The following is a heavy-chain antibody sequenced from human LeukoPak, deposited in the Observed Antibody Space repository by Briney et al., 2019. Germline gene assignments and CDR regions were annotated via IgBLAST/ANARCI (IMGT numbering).Heavy chain of an antibody. CDR1: GSTFSSYA. CDR3: AKGRSSYPMDHIFDF. D-gene: IGHD3-16*02. Sequence: GRSLRLSCAASGSTFSSYAMHWVRQAPGKGLEWVAVISYDGSNKYYADSVKGRFTISRDNSKNTLYLQMNSLRAEDTAVYYCAKGRSSYPMDHIFDFWGQGTLVTVSS. CDR2: ISYDGSNK. J-gene: IGHJ4*02. V-gene: IGHV3-30*04.